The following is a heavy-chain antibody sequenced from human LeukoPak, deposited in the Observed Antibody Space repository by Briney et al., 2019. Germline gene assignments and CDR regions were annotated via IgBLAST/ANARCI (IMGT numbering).Heavy chain of an antibody. CDR3: ARGTPNSNYYYYMDV. Sequence: SETLSLTCAVYGESFSDYYWSWIRQPPGKGLEWIGEINHSGSTNYSPSLKSRVNISLDTSKSQFSLKLSSVTAADTAVYYCARGTPNSNYYYYMDVWGTGTTVTISS. J-gene: IGHJ6*03. V-gene: IGHV4-34*01. CDR1: GESFSDYY. D-gene: IGHD4-23*01. CDR2: INHSGST.